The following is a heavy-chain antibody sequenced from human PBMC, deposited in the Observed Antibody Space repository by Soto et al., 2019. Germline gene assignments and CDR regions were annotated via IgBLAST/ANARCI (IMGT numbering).Heavy chain of an antibody. D-gene: IGHD3-22*01. CDR2: ISAYNGNT. V-gene: IGHV1-18*04. J-gene: IGHJ4*02. CDR1: GYTFTSYG. Sequence: ASVKVSCKASGYTFTSYGISWVRQAPGQGLEWMGWISAYNGNTNYAQKLQGRVTMTTDTSTSTAYMELRSLRSDDTAVYYCARDRGGGYYYDSSGPYYFDYWGQGTLVTVSS. CDR3: ARDRGGGYYYDSSGPYYFDY.